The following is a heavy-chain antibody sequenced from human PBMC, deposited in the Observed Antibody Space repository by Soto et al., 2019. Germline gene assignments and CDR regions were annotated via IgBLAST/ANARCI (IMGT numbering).Heavy chain of an antibody. V-gene: IGHV3-23*01. CDR2: ISGSGGNT. J-gene: IGHJ4*02. CDR1: GFTFRSYS. CDR3: AKSPPYMVTGSYFDY. D-gene: IGHD1-1*01. Sequence: GGSLRLSCAASGFTFRSYSMNWVRQAPGKGLEWVSVISGSGGNTYYADSVKGRFTISRDNSKNTLYLQMNSLRAEDTALYYCAKSPPYMVTGSYFDYWGQGTLVTVSS.